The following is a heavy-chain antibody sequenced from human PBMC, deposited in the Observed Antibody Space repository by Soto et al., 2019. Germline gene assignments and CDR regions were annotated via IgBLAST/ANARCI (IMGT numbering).Heavy chain of an antibody. CDR1: GFTFSGSA. V-gene: IGHV3-73*01. J-gene: IGHJ6*02. D-gene: IGHD3-22*01. Sequence: LRLSCAASGFTFSGSAMHWVRHASVKGLDWVGRIRSKANSYATAYAASVKGRFTISRDDSKNTAYLQMNSLKTEDTAVYYCTRPYYYDSSGYPYYYYYYGMDVWGQGTTVTVSS. CDR2: IRSKANSYAT. CDR3: TRPYYYDSSGYPYYYYYYGMDV.